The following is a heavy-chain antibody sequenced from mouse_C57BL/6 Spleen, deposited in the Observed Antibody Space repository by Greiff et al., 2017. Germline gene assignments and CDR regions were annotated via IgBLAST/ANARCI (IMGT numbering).Heavy chain of an antibody. CDR2: INPGSGGT. CDR1: GYAFTNYL. V-gene: IGHV1-54*01. Sequence: QVQLQQSGAELVRPGTSVKVSCKASGYAFTNYLIEWVKQRPGQGLEWIGVINPGSGGTNYNEKFKGKATLTADKSSSTAYMQLSSLPSEDSAVYFCARRDDGYYPYWGQGTLVTVSA. CDR3: ARRDDGYYPY. D-gene: IGHD2-3*01. J-gene: IGHJ3*01.